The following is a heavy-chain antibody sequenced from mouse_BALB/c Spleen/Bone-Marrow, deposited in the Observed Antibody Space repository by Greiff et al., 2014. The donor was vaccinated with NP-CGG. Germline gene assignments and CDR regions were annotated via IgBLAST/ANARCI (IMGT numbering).Heavy chain of an antibody. J-gene: IGHJ2*01. V-gene: IGHV3-2*02. CDR1: GYSITSDYA. D-gene: IGHD2-4*01. CDR3: TRYDYDGVDY. Sequence: DVKLVESGPGLVKPSQSLSLTCTVTGYSITSDYAWNWIRQFPGNKLEWMGYISYSGSPSYNPSLKSRISITRDTSKNQFFLQLNSVTAEDTATYYCTRYDYDGVDYWGQGTTLTVSS. CDR2: ISYSGSP.